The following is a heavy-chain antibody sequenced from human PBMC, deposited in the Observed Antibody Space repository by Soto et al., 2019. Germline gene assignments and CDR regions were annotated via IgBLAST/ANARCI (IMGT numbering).Heavy chain of an antibody. Sequence: PSETLSLTCTVSGGSLRDYGHFWTWIRQRPGSGLEWIGYTSYTGVTYYSPSLQSRISISVDTSKNQFSLTLNSVTAADTAVYYCARGLAYDRPITVAEPFDSWGQGTLVTVSS. CDR1: GGSLRDYGHF. CDR3: ARGLAYDRPITVAEPFDS. D-gene: IGHD6-19*01. CDR2: TSYTGVT. J-gene: IGHJ4*02. V-gene: IGHV4-31*03.